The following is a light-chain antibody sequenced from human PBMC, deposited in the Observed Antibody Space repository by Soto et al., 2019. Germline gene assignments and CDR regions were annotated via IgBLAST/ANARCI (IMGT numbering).Light chain of an antibody. Sequence: QSALTQPASVSGSPGQSITISCTGTSSDVGSYNHVSWYQQHPGKAPIFMIYEVSQRPSGVSNRFSGSKSGNTASLTISGLQADDEANYYCCSYAGDSTWVFGGGTKLTVL. V-gene: IGLV2-23*02. CDR2: EVS. CDR3: CSYAGDSTWV. J-gene: IGLJ3*02. CDR1: SSDVGSYNH.